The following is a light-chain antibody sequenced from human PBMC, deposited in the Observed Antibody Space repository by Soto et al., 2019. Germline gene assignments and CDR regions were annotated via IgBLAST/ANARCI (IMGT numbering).Light chain of an antibody. CDR2: GAS. V-gene: IGKV1-39*01. J-gene: IGKJ2*01. Sequence: DIQMTQSPSSLSASVGDRVTITCRASQSISFYLHWYQQKPGKAPNLLIYGASSLQSGVPSRFSSSGSGTEFTLTISSLQTEDFATYYCQQSDSTPYTFGQGTKLEIK. CDR1: QSISFY. CDR3: QQSDSTPYT.